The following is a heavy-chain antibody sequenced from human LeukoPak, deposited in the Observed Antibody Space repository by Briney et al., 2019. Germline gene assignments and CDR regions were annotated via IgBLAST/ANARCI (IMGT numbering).Heavy chain of an antibody. D-gene: IGHD1-26*01. CDR1: GFTFSNYW. V-gene: IGHV3-7*01. CDR3: ARRPSGMDV. CDR2: IKQDGSEK. J-gene: IGHJ6*04. Sequence: GGSLRLSCAASGFTFSNYWMSWVRQAPGKGLEWVANIKQDGSEKNYVDSVKGRFTISRDNAKNSLYLQMNSLRAEATAVYYCARRPSGMDVWGKGTTVTVSS.